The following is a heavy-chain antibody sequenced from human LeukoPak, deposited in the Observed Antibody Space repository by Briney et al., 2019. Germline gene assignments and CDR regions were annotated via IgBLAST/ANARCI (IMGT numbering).Heavy chain of an antibody. Sequence: PGGSLRLSCVTSGFTFSSYGMHWVRQVPGKGLEWVAVISYDAKSSYHVDSVKGRFTISRDNAKNTLNLQMNSLRAEDTAVYYCARDLGQYYDTSDNWFDPWGQGTLVTVSS. CDR1: GFTFSSYG. D-gene: IGHD3-22*01. CDR2: ISYDAKSS. V-gene: IGHV3-30*03. J-gene: IGHJ5*02. CDR3: ARDLGQYYDTSDNWFDP.